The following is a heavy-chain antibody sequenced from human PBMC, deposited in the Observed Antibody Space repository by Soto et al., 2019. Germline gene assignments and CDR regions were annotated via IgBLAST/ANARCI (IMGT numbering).Heavy chain of an antibody. CDR1: GFTFSSYA. V-gene: IGHV3-23*01. Sequence: DVQLLESGGDLVQPGWSLRLSCAASGFTFSSYAMSWVRQAPGKGLEWVSAITSSGGTTFYADSVKGRFTISRDNSIKTTFLQMNSLRAEDTAVYFCAKGAGSFHYDYWGQGALVTVSS. J-gene: IGHJ4*02. CDR3: AKGAGSFHYDY. D-gene: IGHD6-19*01. CDR2: ITSSGGTT.